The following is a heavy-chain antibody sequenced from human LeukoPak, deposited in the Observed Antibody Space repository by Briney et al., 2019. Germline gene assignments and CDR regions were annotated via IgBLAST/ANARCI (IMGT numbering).Heavy chain of an antibody. CDR1: GFTFNIYA. V-gene: IGHV3-23*01. CDR3: ARRVGSTPEY. Sequence: GGSLRLSCAASGFTFNIYAMTWVRQAPGKGLEWVSAIGADGRGRDYADSVRGRFTISRDNSNSILYLQMNSLTAEDTALYYCARRVGSTPEYWGLGTPVTVSS. D-gene: IGHD1-26*01. CDR2: IGADGRGR. J-gene: IGHJ4*02.